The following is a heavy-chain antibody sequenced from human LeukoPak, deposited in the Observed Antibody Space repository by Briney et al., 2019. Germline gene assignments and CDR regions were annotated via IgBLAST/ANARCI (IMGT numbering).Heavy chain of an antibody. D-gene: IGHD3-22*01. J-gene: IGHJ4*02. CDR2: ISGSGGST. CDR3: AKDNRGYYDSSGYSFDY. V-gene: IGHV3-23*01. CDR1: GFTFSSYA. Sequence: GGSLRLSCAASGFTFSSYAMSWVRQAPGKGLEWVSAISGSGGSTYYADSVKGRFTISRDNSKNTLYLQMNSLRAEDTALYYCAKDNRGYYDSSGYSFDYWGQGTLVTVSS.